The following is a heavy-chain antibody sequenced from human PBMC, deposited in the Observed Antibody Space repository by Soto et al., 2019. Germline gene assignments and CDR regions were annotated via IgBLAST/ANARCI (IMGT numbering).Heavy chain of an antibody. J-gene: IGHJ6*02. D-gene: IGHD1-26*01. CDR3: ASPLWERGEYYYYVVDL. V-gene: IGHV4-39*01. CDR2: IYYSGST. CDR1: GGSISSSNYY. Sequence: SETLSLTCTVSGGSISSSNYYWGWIRQPPGKGLEWIGSIYYSGSTYYNPSLKSRVTISIDTSKNQFSLKLSSVTAADTAVYYCASPLWERGEYYYYVVDLWGQGTTVTVSS.